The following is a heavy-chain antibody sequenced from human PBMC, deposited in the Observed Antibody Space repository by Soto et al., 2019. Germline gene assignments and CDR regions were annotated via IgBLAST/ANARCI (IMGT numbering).Heavy chain of an antibody. J-gene: IGHJ4*02. CDR3: ARESGESYPVRRVFDS. V-gene: IGHV3-23*01. CDR2: MSGSSSTT. D-gene: IGHD1-26*01. Sequence: VWSLRLSCATSGLTFSNYAMSWVRQAPGGGLEWASSMSGSSSTTYYADSVRVRVTISRDNSKNTLYLQMNSLRAEDTAIYYCARESGESYPVRRVFDSWGQGTRVTVS. CDR1: GLTFSNYA.